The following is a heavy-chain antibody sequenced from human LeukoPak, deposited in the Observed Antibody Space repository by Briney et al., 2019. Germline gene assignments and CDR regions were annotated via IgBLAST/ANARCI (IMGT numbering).Heavy chain of an antibody. CDR2: IIPIVGTT. V-gene: IGHV1-69*04. CDR1: GGTFSSDV. D-gene: IGHD2-15*01. CDR3: ARGKGFVGHFDS. J-gene: IGHJ4*02. Sequence: AASVKVSCKASGGTFSSDVISWVRQAPGQGPEWMGRIIPIVGTTEYADKLQGRVTITADKPTNTVYMELRSLTSEDTALYYCARGKGFVGHFDSWGQGTLVTVSS.